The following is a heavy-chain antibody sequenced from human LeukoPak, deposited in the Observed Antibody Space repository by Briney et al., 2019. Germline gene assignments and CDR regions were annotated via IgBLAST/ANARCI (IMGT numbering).Heavy chain of an antibody. CDR2: INPNSGGT. CDR1: GYTFTGYY. Sequence: ASVKVSCKASGYTFTGYYMHWVRQAPGQGLEWMGWINPNSGGTNYAQKFQGRVTMTRDTSISTAYMELSRLRSDDTAVYYCATSEYDFWSGYYSLDYWGQGTLVTVSS. CDR3: ATSEYDFWSGYYSLDY. V-gene: IGHV1-2*02. J-gene: IGHJ4*02. D-gene: IGHD3/OR15-3a*01.